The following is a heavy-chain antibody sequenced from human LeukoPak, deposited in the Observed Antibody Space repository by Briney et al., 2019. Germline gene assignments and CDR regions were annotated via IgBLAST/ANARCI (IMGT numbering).Heavy chain of an antibody. CDR3: ARTAEYGSGSYPYYYYYYMDV. J-gene: IGHJ6*03. CDR2: IYYSGST. Sequence: SETLSLTCAVSGGSISSNSYYWSWIRQPPGKGLEWIGYIYYSGSTNYNPSLKSRVTISVDTSKNQFSLKLSSVTAADTAVYYCARTAEYGSGSYPYYYYYYMDVWGKGTTVTVSS. CDR1: GGSISSNSYY. D-gene: IGHD3-10*01. V-gene: IGHV4-61*01.